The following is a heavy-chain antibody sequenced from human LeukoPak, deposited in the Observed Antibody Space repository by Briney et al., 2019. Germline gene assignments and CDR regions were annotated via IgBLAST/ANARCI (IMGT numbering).Heavy chain of an antibody. CDR3: ARGTYYSSSSFFDY. D-gene: IGHD6-6*01. V-gene: IGHV1-46*01. CDR2: LYPSGGSA. CDR1: GYTFTSYY. Sequence: GASVKGSCKASGYTFTSYYMHWVRQAPGQGLEWMGVLYPSGGSASYAQKFQGRVTMTRDTSTSTVYMELRSLRSDDTAVYYCARGTYYSSSSFFDYWGQGTLVTVSS. J-gene: IGHJ4*02.